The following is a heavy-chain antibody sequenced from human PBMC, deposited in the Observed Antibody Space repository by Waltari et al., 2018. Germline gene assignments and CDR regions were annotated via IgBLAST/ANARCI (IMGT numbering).Heavy chain of an antibody. CDR3: TRGSRYDTSGRYGMDV. D-gene: IGHD3-22*01. V-gene: IGHV3-74*01. CDR2: LNSDVSDT. J-gene: IGHJ6*02. CDR1: GFTFSSYW. Sequence: EVQLVESGGGLVQPGVSLRRSCAASGFTFSSYWMHWVRRVPGKGLVWVSRLNSDVSDTSYADSVKGRFTISRDNAKNTLYLQMNSLRAEDTAVYYCTRGSRYDTSGRYGMDVWGQGTTVTVSS.